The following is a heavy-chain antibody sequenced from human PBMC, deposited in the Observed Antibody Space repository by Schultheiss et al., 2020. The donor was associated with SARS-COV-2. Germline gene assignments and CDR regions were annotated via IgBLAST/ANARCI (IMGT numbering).Heavy chain of an antibody. V-gene: IGHV3-64D*06. J-gene: IGHJ4*02. CDR1: GFTFSSYA. Sequence: GESLKISCSASGFTFSSYAMHWVRQAPGKGLEYVSAISSNGGSTYYADSVKGRFTISRDNSKNTLYLQMSSLRAEDTAVYYCVKPSSAYSYGPFDYWGQGTLVTVSS. CDR3: VKPSSAYSYGPFDY. D-gene: IGHD5-18*01. CDR2: ISSNGGST.